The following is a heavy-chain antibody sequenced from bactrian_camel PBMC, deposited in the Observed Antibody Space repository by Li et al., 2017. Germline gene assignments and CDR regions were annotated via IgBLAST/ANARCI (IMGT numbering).Heavy chain of an antibody. J-gene: IGHJ4*01. CDR2: VKSDGAT. V-gene: IGHV3S26*01. CDR1: GYTYSRYS. D-gene: IGHD5*01. Sequence: QVQLVESGGGSVQAGGSLRLSCRASGYTYSRYSMAWFRQAPGKEREAVATVKSDGATSYADSVSVRFTISKDNAENILYLQMNSLKPEDTATYYCGASGMRLGSCLLAEYVYDFWGQGTQVTVS. CDR3: GASGMRLGSCLLAEYVYDF.